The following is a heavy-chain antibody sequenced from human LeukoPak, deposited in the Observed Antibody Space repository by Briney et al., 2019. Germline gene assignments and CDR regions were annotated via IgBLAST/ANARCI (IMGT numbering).Heavy chain of an antibody. CDR2: IYSGGST. V-gene: IGHV3-66*01. Sequence: PGGSLRLSCAASGFTVSSNYMSWVRQAPGKGLEWVSVIYSGGSTYYADSVKGRFTISRDNSKNTLYLQMNSLRAEDTAVYYCAKGGGGYSYGYYFDYWGQGTLVTVSS. CDR1: GFTVSSNY. J-gene: IGHJ4*02. D-gene: IGHD5-18*01. CDR3: AKGGGGYSYGYYFDY.